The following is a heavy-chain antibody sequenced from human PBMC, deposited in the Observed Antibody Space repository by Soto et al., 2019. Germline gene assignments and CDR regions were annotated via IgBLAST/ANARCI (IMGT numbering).Heavy chain of an antibody. J-gene: IGHJ4*02. Sequence: PSETLSLTCTVSGGSISSSSYYWGWIRQPPRKGLEWIGYIYYSGSTNYSPSLKSRVTISVDTSKNQFSLKLSSVTAADTAVYYCARGRCSSTSCYLVFDYWGQGTLVTVSS. V-gene: IGHV4-61*05. CDR2: IYYSGST. CDR3: ARGRCSSTSCYLVFDY. CDR1: GGSISSSSYY. D-gene: IGHD2-2*01.